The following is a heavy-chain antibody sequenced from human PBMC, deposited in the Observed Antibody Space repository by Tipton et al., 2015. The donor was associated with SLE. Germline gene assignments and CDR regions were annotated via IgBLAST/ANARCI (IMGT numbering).Heavy chain of an antibody. CDR1: GGSISSYY. V-gene: IGHV4-59*05. D-gene: IGHD5-24*01. Sequence: TLSLTCTVSGGSISSYYWSWIRQPAGKGLEWIGSIYYSGSTYYNPSLKSRVTISVDTSKNQFSLKLSSVTAADTAVYYCARRWLQYSNAFDIWGQGTMVTVSS. J-gene: IGHJ3*02. CDR2: IYYSGST. CDR3: ARRWLQYSNAFDI.